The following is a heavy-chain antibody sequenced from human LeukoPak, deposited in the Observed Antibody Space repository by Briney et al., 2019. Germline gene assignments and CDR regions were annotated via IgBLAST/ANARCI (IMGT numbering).Heavy chain of an antibody. J-gene: IGHJ4*02. D-gene: IGHD6-19*01. CDR2: IIPIFGTA. CDR1: GGTFSSYI. Sequence: SVKVSCKASGGTFSSYIINWVRQAPGQGLEWMGGIIPIFGTADYAQKFQGRVSITADESTSTAYMELSSLRSEDTAVYYCARAYSSNWYYFDSWGQGTLVTVSS. V-gene: IGHV1-69*13. CDR3: ARAYSSNWYYFDS.